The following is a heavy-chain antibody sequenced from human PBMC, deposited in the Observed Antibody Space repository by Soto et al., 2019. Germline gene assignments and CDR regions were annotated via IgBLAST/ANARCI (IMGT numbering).Heavy chain of an antibody. J-gene: IGHJ4*02. Sequence: SETLSLTCAVSGGSISSSNWWSWVRRPPGKGLEWIGEIYHSGSTNYNPSLKSRVTISVDKSKNQFSLKLSSVTAADTAVYYCARLDYSYGTFDYWGQGTLVTVSS. CDR2: IYHSGST. D-gene: IGHD5-18*01. V-gene: IGHV4-4*02. CDR1: GGSISSSNW. CDR3: ARLDYSYGTFDY.